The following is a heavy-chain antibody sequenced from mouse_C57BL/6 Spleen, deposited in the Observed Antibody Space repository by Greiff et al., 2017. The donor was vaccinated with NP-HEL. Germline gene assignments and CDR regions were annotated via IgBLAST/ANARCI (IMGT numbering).Heavy chain of an antibody. CDR1: GYAFTNYL. CDR2: INPGSGGT. Sequence: QVQLQQSGAELVRPGTSVKVSCKASGYAFTNYLIEWVKQRPGQGLEWIGVINPGSGGTNYNEKFKGKATLTADKSSSTAYMQLSSLTSEDSAVYFCARGRLRRGGDYWGQGTTLTVSS. CDR3: ARGRLRRGGDY. D-gene: IGHD2-4*01. V-gene: IGHV1-54*01. J-gene: IGHJ2*01.